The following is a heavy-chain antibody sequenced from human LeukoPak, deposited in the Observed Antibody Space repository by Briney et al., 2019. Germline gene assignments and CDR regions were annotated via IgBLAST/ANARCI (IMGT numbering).Heavy chain of an antibody. CDR2: MSPSGGST. Sequence: GASVKVSCKASGYSFTTYYIHWVRQAPGQGLEWMGVMSPSGGSTSYAQKFQGRVTMTRDTSTSTVYVELSSLRSEDTALYYCARDSVGASYFFDYWGQGTLVTVSS. V-gene: IGHV1-46*01. CDR3: ARDSVGASYFFDY. J-gene: IGHJ4*02. D-gene: IGHD1-26*01. CDR1: GYSFTTYY.